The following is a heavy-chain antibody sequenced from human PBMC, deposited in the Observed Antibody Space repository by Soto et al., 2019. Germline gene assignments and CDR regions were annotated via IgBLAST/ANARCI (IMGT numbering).Heavy chain of an antibody. CDR3: AVVRGYSGYGIKYFDY. V-gene: IGHV1-18*01. Sequence: ASVKVSCKASGYTFTSYGISWVRQAPGQGLEWMGWISAYNSNTNYAQKLQGRVTMTTDTSTSTAYMELRSLRSDDTAVYYCAVVRGYSGYGIKYFDYWGQGNLVTVS. J-gene: IGHJ4*02. CDR1: GYTFTSYG. CDR2: ISAYNSNT. D-gene: IGHD5-12*01.